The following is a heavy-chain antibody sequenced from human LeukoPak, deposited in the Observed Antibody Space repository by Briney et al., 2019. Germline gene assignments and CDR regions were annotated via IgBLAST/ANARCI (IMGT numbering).Heavy chain of an antibody. CDR2: IYHSGST. D-gene: IGHD3-3*01. J-gene: IGHJ4*02. Sequence: PSGTLSLTCAVSGGSISSSNWWSWVRQPPGKGLEWIGEIYHSGSTNYNPSLKSRVTISVDKSKNQFSLKLSSVTAADTAVYYCARARGRWSGYYFDYWGQGTLVTVSS. V-gene: IGHV4-4*02. CDR3: ARARGRWSGYYFDY. CDR1: GGSISSSNW.